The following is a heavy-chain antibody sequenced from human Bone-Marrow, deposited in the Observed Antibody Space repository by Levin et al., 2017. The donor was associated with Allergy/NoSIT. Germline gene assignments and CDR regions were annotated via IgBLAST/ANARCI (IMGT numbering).Heavy chain of an antibody. D-gene: IGHD1-7*01. J-gene: IGHJ3*02. Sequence: GESLKISCFTSGVTCCFYFFPWIRQAPGKGLESVALIANSGSAKYYADSVRGRFTLCSSPGNKSLSLQMPSLRAEDTAVYYCAKTSNLLRENDAFDIWGQGTRVTVSS. V-gene: IGHV3-11*01. CDR3: AKTSNLLRENDAFDI. CDR1: GVTCCFYF. CDR2: IANSGSAK.